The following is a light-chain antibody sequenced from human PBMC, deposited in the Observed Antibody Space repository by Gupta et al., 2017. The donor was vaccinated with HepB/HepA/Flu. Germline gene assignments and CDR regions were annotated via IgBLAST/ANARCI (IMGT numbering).Light chain of an antibody. Sequence: EIDFTQSPSTLSLSPVERAIVSCRASQSVSSSHLAWYQLKPGKAPRLLIYGASSRATGIPDRCSGSGSGTDFTLTINRLEPEDFAVYYCQQDGSSSLTFGGGTKVEI. CDR1: QSVSSSH. CDR2: GAS. V-gene: IGKV3-20*01. J-gene: IGKJ4*01. CDR3: QQDGSSSLT.